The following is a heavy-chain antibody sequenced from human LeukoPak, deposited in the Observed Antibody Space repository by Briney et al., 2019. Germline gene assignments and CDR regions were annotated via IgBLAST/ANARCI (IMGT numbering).Heavy chain of an antibody. Sequence: PSETLSLTCTVSGGSISSYYWSWIRQPPGKGLEWIGYISYSGNTNYNPSLKSRVTISVDTSKNQFSLKLSSVTAADTAVYYCARRARGDYSNSYYMDVWGKGTTVTVSS. CDR2: ISYSGNT. D-gene: IGHD4-11*01. J-gene: IGHJ6*03. V-gene: IGHV4-59*08. CDR1: GGSISSYY. CDR3: ARRARGDYSNSYYMDV.